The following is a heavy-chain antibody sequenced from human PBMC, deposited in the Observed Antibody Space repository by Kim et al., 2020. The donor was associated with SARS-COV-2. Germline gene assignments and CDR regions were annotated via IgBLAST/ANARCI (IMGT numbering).Heavy chain of an antibody. V-gene: IGHV5-10-1*01. CDR1: GYSFTSYW. Sequence: GESLKISCKGSGYSFTSYWISWVRQMPGKGLEWMGRIDPSDSYTNYSPSFQGHVTISADKSLSTAYLQWSSLKASDTAMYYCARLPIVGADSPDFDYWGQGTLVTVSS. J-gene: IGHJ4*02. CDR2: IDPSDSYT. D-gene: IGHD1-26*01. CDR3: ARLPIVGADSPDFDY.